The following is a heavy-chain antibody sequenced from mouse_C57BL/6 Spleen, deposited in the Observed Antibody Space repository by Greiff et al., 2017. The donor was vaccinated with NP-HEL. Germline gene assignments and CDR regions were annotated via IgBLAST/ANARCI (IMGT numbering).Heavy chain of an antibody. J-gene: IGHJ1*03. CDR2: IRNKANGYTT. CDR1: GFTFTDYY. CDR3: ASLITTVPYWYFDV. Sequence: EVMLVESGGGLVQPGGSLSLSCAASGFTFTDYYMSWVRQPPGKALEWLGFIRNKANGYTTEYSASVKGRFTISRDNSQSILYLQMNALRAGDSATYYCASLITTVPYWYFDVWGTGTTVTVSS. V-gene: IGHV7-3*01. D-gene: IGHD1-1*01.